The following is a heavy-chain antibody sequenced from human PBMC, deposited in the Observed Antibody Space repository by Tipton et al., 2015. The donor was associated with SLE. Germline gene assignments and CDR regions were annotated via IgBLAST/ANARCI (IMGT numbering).Heavy chain of an antibody. Sequence: TLSLTCSVSGHSVTIYFWSWIRQTPLKGLEWIGYVSNTGGTNYNPSLKSRVTMSVDTSKNQFSLNLRSVTAADTAVYYCAIGTWWFDPWGQGTLVTVSS. CDR3: AIGTWWFDP. V-gene: IGHV4-4*08. D-gene: IGHD1-1*01. J-gene: IGHJ5*02. CDR1: GHSVTIYF. CDR2: VSNTGGT.